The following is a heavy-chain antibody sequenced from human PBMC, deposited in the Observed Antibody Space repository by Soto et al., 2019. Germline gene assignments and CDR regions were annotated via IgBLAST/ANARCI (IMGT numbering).Heavy chain of an antibody. Sequence: GGSLRLSCAASGFTFSSYAMHWVRQAPGKGLEWVAVISYDGSNKYYADSVKGRFTISRDNSKNTLYLQMNSLRAEDTAVYYCARGEGYCSGGSCYGDSDIWGQGTMVTVSS. CDR3: ARGEGYCSGGSCYGDSDI. D-gene: IGHD2-15*01. V-gene: IGHV3-30-3*01. J-gene: IGHJ3*02. CDR2: ISYDGSNK. CDR1: GFTFSSYA.